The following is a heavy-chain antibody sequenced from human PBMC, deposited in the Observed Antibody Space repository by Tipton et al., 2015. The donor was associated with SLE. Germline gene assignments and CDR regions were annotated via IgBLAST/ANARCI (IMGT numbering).Heavy chain of an antibody. V-gene: IGHV4-39*07. D-gene: IGHD4-17*01. J-gene: IGHJ2*01. Sequence: TLSLTCTVSGGSISSSSYYWSWIRQPPGKGLEWIGEINHRGSTNYNPSLKSRVTISVDTSKNQFSLKLSSVTAADTAVYYCARDQVYTDYGDYERYFDLWGRGTLVTASS. CDR3: ARDQVYTDYGDYERYFDL. CDR1: GGSISSSSYY. CDR2: INHRGST.